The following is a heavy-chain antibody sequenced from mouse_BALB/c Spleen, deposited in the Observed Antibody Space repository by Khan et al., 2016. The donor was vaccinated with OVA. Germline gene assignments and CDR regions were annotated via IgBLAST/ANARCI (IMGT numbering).Heavy chain of an antibody. CDR1: GYTFTTYT. D-gene: IGHD2-14*01. V-gene: IGHV1-4*01. J-gene: IGHJ3*01. CDR2: IIPSNDYT. Sequence: QVHVKQSGAELARPGASVKMSCKASGYTFTTYTIHWVKQRPGQGPEWIGYIIPSNDYTNYNQKFKDRAPLTADKSSSTAYMQLSSLTSEDSAVYYCAREGAYYRSDGWFAYWGQGTLVTVSA. CDR3: AREGAYYRSDGWFAY.